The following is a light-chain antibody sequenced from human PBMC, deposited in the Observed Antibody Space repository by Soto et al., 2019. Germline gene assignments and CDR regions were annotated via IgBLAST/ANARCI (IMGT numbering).Light chain of an antibody. J-gene: IGKJ5*01. CDR1: QNINNY. Sequence: DIPITQSPSPLSASVVDRVTITCQASQNINNYLNWYKQKPGRAPKLLIYDASNLEAGVPSRFRGSGSGTDFTFTISRLQPEDIATYYCQQYENLPTFGQGTRLEIK. CDR2: DAS. V-gene: IGKV1-33*01. CDR3: QQYENLPT.